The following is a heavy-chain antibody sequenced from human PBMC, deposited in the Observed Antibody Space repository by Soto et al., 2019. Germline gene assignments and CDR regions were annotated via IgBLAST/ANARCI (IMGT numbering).Heavy chain of an antibody. CDR2: IIPIFGTA. D-gene: IGHD3-22*01. CDR3: ASGRANYYDSSGPFDY. Sequence: SVKVSCKASGGTFSSYAISWVRQAPGQGLEWMGGIIPIFGTANYAQKFQGRVTITADKSTSTAYMELSSLRSEDTAVYYCASGRANYYDSSGPFDYWGQGTLVTVSS. J-gene: IGHJ4*02. CDR1: GGTFSSYA. V-gene: IGHV1-69*06.